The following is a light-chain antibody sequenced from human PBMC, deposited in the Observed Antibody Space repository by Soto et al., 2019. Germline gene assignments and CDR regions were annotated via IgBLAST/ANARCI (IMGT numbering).Light chain of an antibody. V-gene: IGLV2-14*03. CDR1: SSDIGSYDH. CDR3: ISYTDRQSYL. CDR2: AVS. J-gene: IGLJ1*01. Sequence: QTLLSQPASVSGSPGQSITISCSGTSSDIGSYDHVAWYQQFPGKSPKLIIYAVSDRPSGVSDRFSGYKSGISASLTISGLQTEDEADYYCISYTDRQSYLFGTGTKVTV.